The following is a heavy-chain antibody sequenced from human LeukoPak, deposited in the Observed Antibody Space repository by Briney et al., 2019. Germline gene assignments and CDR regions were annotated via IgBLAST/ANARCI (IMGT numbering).Heavy chain of an antibody. CDR1: GYTFTGYY. Sequence: GASVKVSCKASGYTFTGYYMHWVRQAPGQGLEWMGWINPNSGGINYAQKFQGRVTMTRDTSTSTAYMELSRLRSDDTAVYYCAREGVVGAYDYWGQGMLVTVSS. J-gene: IGHJ4*02. D-gene: IGHD1-26*01. V-gene: IGHV1-2*02. CDR2: INPNSGGI. CDR3: AREGVVGAYDY.